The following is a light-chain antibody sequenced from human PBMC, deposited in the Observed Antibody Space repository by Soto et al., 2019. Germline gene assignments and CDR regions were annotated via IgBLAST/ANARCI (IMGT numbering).Light chain of an antibody. V-gene: IGKV3-11*01. J-gene: IGKJ5*01. CDR3: QQRSNGTPIT. Sequence: GDRITITCHASLPIRTNLAWYQHKPGQSPRLLIYGASNRATGFPARFSGSGSGTDFTLTISSLEPEDAALYYCQQRSNGTPITFCQGTRLEIK. CDR1: LPIRTN. CDR2: GAS.